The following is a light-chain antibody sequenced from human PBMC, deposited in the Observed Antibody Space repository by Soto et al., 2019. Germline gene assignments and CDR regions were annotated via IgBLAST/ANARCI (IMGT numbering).Light chain of an antibody. CDR2: DVN. Sequence: QSVLTQSASVSGSPGQPITISCTGTSSDVGGHNYVSWYQHHPGKAPKLIIYDVNNRPSGVSDRFSGSKSDNTASLTISGPQTEDEADYYCSSYSSGYDLGVFGTGTKVTVI. CDR3: SSYSSGYDLGV. J-gene: IGLJ1*01. V-gene: IGLV2-14*03. CDR1: SSDVGGHNY.